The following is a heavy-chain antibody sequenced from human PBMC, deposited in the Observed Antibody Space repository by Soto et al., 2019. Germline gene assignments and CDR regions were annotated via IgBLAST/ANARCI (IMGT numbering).Heavy chain of an antibody. J-gene: IGHJ6*02. V-gene: IGHV3-53*01. Sequence: PGGSLRLSCAASGFTVSSNYMSWVRQAPGKGLEWVSVIYSGGSTYYADSVKGRFTISRDNSKNTLYLQMNSLRAEDTAVYYCARDWRGNYYYYGMDVWGQGTTVTVSS. CDR3: ARDWRGNYYYYGMDV. CDR1: GFTVSSNY. CDR2: IYSGGST. D-gene: IGHD1-26*01.